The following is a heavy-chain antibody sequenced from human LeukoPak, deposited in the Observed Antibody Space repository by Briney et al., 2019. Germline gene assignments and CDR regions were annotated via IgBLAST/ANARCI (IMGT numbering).Heavy chain of an antibody. V-gene: IGHV4-39*07. D-gene: IGHD3-9*01. Sequence: SETLSLTCTVSGGSISSSNYYWGWIRQPPGKGLEWIGTVYYSGSTYYNPSLHSRVTISVDPSQNQFSLKLNSVTAADTAMCYCARDGTYYDLLTGYFPNWFDPWGQGTLVTVSS. CDR2: VYYSGST. CDR1: GGSISSSNYY. J-gene: IGHJ5*02. CDR3: ARDGTYYDLLTGYFPNWFDP.